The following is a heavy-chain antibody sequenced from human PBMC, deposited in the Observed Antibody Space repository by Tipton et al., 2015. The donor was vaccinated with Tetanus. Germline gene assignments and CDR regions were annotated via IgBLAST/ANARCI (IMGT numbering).Heavy chain of an antibody. Sequence: QLVQSGGEVKKPGESLKISCKGSGYIFNNYWIGWVRQKPGKGLEWMGIIYPEDSDTRYSPSFQGQVTIPVDKSINTAYLQWSSLKASDTSMLYCARAHCTDGVCNFDFWGQGALVTVAS. CDR2: IYPEDSDT. D-gene: IGHD2-8*01. CDR1: GYIFNNYW. V-gene: IGHV5-51*01. J-gene: IGHJ4*02. CDR3: ARAHCTDGVCNFDF.